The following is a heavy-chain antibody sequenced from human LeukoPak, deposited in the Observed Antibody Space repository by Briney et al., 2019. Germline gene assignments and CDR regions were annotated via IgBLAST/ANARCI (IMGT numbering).Heavy chain of an antibody. D-gene: IGHD2-21*02. CDR1: GFTFSSYA. V-gene: IGHV3-64*02. CDR3: ARGKGIYCDGDCSALDY. Sequence: PGGSLRLSCAASGFTFSSYAMHWVRQAPGKGLEYVSAISTNGGTTYYGDSVKGRFTLSRDNSKNMLYLQMGSLRAEDMAVYYCARGKGIYCDGDCSALDYWGQGTLVTVSS. J-gene: IGHJ4*02. CDR2: ISTNGGTT.